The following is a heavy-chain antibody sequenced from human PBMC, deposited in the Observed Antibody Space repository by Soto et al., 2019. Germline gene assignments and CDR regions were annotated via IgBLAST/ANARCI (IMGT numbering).Heavy chain of an antibody. CDR3: TRSTHAMNGGSHYMALDDDLVTGMDV. J-gene: IGHJ6*02. CDR2: ISDLGRP. D-gene: IGHD3-16*01. CDR1: GASIKIGHW. V-gene: IGHV4-4*02. Sequence: QVQLQESGPRLVRPSGALSLTCSVSGASIKIGHWWTWVRQSPGKGLEWIGGISDLGRPNSNPSLKSRVRLSADKSQNQFSLRLTSVTAADTAIYYCTRSTHAMNGGSHYMALDDDLVTGMDVWGPGTTVTVSS.